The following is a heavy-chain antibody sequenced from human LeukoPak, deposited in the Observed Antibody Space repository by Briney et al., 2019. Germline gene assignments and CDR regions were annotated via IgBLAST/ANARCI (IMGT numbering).Heavy chain of an antibody. J-gene: IGHJ6*02. V-gene: IGHV3-74*01. CDR3: ARGHLPTPRSAMDV. CDR1: GFTFSSYW. Sequence: GGSLRLSCAASGFTFSSYWVHWVRQAPGKGLVWVLRVNSDESITTYADSVNGRFTISRDNAKNTLYLQMKSLRAEDTAVYYCARGHLPTPRSAMDVWGQGTTVTVSS. CDR2: VNSDESIT. D-gene: IGHD3-3*02.